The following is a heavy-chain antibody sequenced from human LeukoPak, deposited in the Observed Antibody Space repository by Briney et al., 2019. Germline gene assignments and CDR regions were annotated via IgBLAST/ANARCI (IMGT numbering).Heavy chain of an antibody. V-gene: IGHV5-51*01. CDR3: AMSCGGDCYSLDY. Sequence: GESLKISCKGSGFKLSSYWIGWVRQMPGKGLEWMGITYPGDSETRYSPSFRGQVTISADTSISTAYLQWSSLKASDTAMYYCAMSCGGDCYSLDYWGQGTLVTVSS. CDR2: TYPGDSET. J-gene: IGHJ4*02. CDR1: GFKLSSYW. D-gene: IGHD2-21*02.